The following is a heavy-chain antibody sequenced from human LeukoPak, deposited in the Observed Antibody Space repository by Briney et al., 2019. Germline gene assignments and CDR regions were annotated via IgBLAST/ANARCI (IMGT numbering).Heavy chain of an antibody. CDR1: GFTFSNAW. CDR3: TTDMDTAMAEVDY. J-gene: IGHJ4*02. D-gene: IGHD5-18*01. CDR2: IKSKTDGGTT. Sequence: GGSLRLSCAASGFTFSNAWMSWVRQAPGNGLEWVGRIKSKTDGGTTDYAAPVKGRFTISRDDSKNTLYLQMNSLKTEDTAVYYCTTDMDTAMAEVDYWGQGTLVTVSS. V-gene: IGHV3-15*01.